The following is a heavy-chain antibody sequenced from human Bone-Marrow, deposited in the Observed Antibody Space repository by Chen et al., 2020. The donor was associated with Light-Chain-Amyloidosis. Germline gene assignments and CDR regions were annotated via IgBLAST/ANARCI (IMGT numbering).Heavy chain of an antibody. J-gene: IGHJ4*02. CDR3: ARVVPPNYGANFNS. D-gene: IGHD4-17*01. CDR2: IYYSGNT. V-gene: IGHV4-39*07. CDR1: GGSIMSSSNF. Sequence: QLQLQESGPRLVKSSETLSLTCTVSGGSIMSSSNFWGWLRQAPGKGLEWIGSIYYSGNTYMNSSLKNRVAMSVDTSNNQFSLRLNSVTAADTAVYFCARVVPPNYGANFNSWGQGTLVIVSS.